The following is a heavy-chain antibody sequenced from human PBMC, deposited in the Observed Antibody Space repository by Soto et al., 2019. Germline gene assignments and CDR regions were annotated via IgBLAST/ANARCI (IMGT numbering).Heavy chain of an antibody. J-gene: IGHJ6*02. CDR1: GFTFSGSP. CDR2: IKNKGNNYAT. Sequence: PGGSLRLSCAASGFTFSGSPVHWVRQASGKGLEWVGRIKNKGNNYATAYAASVKGRFTISRDDSKNTAYLQMNSLKTDDTAVYYCTSNVVAFMDVWGQGTTVTVSS. D-gene: IGHD2-15*01. V-gene: IGHV3-73*01. CDR3: TSNVVAFMDV.